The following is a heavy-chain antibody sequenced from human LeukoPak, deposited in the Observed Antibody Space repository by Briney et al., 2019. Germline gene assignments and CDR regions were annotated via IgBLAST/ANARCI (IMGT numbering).Heavy chain of an antibody. V-gene: IGHV4-59*08. CDR1: GGSISSYY. D-gene: IGHD3-22*01. CDR2: IYYSGST. J-gene: IGHJ3*02. Sequence: SETLSLTCTVSGGSISSYYWSWIRQPPGKGLEWIGSIYYSGSTYYNPSLKSRVTISVDTSKNQFSLKLSSVTAADTAVYFCARGPYSYDSSGAFDIWGQGTMVTVSS. CDR3: ARGPYSYDSSGAFDI.